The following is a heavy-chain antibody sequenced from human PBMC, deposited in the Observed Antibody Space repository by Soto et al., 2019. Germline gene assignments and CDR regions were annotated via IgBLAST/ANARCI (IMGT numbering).Heavy chain of an antibody. CDR2: IYYSGST. V-gene: IGHV4-59*01. Sequence: SETLSLTCTVSGGSISSYYWSWIRQPPGKGLEWIGYIYYSGSTNYNPSLKSRVTISVDTSKNQFSLKLSSVTAADTAVYYCARDTTVVTRYVRHALAIWGQRTMVTVSS. D-gene: IGHD4-17*01. CDR3: ARDTTVVTRYVRHALAI. CDR1: GGSISSYY. J-gene: IGHJ3*02.